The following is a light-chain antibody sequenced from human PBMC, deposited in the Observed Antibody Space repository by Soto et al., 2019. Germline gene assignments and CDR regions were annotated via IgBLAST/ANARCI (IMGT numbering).Light chain of an antibody. V-gene: IGLV2-8*01. J-gene: IGLJ1*01. Sequence: QSVLTQPPSASGSPGQSVAISCTGTCSDVGGYNYVSWYQQHPGKAPKLMIYEVNKRPSGVPDRFSGSKSGNTASLTVSGLQAEDEADYYCSSYAGSSNVFGTGTKVTV. CDR2: EVN. CDR3: SSYAGSSNV. CDR1: CSDVGGYNY.